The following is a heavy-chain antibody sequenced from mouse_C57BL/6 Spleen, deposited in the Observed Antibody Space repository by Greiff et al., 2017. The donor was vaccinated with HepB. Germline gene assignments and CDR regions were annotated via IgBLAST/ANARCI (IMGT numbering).Heavy chain of an antibody. D-gene: IGHD2-4*01. Sequence: QVQLQQPGAELVRPGSSVKLSCKASGYTFTSYWMDWVKQRPGQGLEWIGNIYPSDSETHYNQKFKDKATLTVDKSSSTAYMQLSSLTSEDSAVYYCARETIYYDFAYWGQGTLVTVSA. CDR2: IYPSDSET. CDR1: GYTFTSYW. V-gene: IGHV1-61*01. CDR3: ARETIYYDFAY. J-gene: IGHJ3*01.